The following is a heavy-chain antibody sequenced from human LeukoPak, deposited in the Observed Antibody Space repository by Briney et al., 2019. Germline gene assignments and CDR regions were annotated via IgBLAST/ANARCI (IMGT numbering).Heavy chain of an antibody. CDR3: ARLRVVRGVITDAFGI. CDR2: IYTSGST. Sequence: SETLSLTCTVSGGSISTYYWSWIRQPAGKGLEWIGRIYTSGSTNYNPSLKSRVTMSVDTSKDQFSLKLSSVTAADSAVYYCARLRVVRGVITDAFGIWGQRTMVTVSS. CDR1: GGSISTYY. J-gene: IGHJ3*02. V-gene: IGHV4-4*07. D-gene: IGHD3-10*01.